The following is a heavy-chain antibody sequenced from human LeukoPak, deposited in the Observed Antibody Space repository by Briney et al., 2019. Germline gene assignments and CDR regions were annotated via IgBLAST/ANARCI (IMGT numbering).Heavy chain of an antibody. CDR2: IYYSGRT. CDR1: GGSISSSSYY. D-gene: IGHD2-2*01. V-gene: IGHV4-39*07. CDR3: ARIYCSSTSCTALDP. J-gene: IGHJ5*02. Sequence: SETLSLTCTVSGGSISSSSYYWGWIRQPPGKGLGWIGNIYYSGRTYYNPSLKSRVTISVDTSKNQLSLKLNSVTAADTAVYFCARIYCSSTSCTALDPWGQGTLVTVSS.